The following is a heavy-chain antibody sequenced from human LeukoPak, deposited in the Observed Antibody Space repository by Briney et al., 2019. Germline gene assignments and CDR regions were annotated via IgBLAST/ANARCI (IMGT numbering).Heavy chain of an antibody. D-gene: IGHD2-2*01. CDR2: IDPSDSYT. CDR3: WRQVVVVLAAIIYYYYYGMDV. Sequence: GESLKISCKGSGYSFTSYWISWVRQMPGKGLEWMGRIDPSDSYTNYSPSFQGHVTISADKSISTAYLQWSSLKASDTAMYYCWRQVVVVLAAIIYYYYYGMDVWGKGTTVTVSS. J-gene: IGHJ6*04. V-gene: IGHV5-10-1*01. CDR1: GYSFTSYW.